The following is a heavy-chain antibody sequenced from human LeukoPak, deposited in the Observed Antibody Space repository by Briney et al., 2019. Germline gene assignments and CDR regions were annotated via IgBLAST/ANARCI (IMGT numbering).Heavy chain of an antibody. V-gene: IGHV3-21*01. CDR3: ARISRSGGSFFYP. CDR2: ISSSSSYI. Sequence: GGSLRLSCAASGFTFSSYSMNWVRQAPGKGLEWVTSISSSSSYIYYADSVKGRFTISRGNAKNSLYRQMNSLRAEDTAVYYCARISRSGGSFFYPWGQGTLVTVSS. CDR1: GFTFSSYS. J-gene: IGHJ5*02. D-gene: IGHD2-15*01.